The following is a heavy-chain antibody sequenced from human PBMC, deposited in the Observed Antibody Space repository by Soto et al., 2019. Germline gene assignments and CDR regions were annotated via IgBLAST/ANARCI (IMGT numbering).Heavy chain of an antibody. CDR2: ISYGGSNK. V-gene: IGHV3-30*18. CDR1: GFTFSSYG. D-gene: IGHD6-13*01. Sequence: GGSLRLSCAASGFTFSSYGMHWVRQAPGKGLEWVAVISYGGSNKYYADSVKGRFTISRDNSKNTLYLQMNSLRAEDTAVYYCAKDNGYSSSWYSYYYYYGMDVWGQGNTVTVSS. J-gene: IGHJ6*02. CDR3: AKDNGYSSSWYSYYYYYGMDV.